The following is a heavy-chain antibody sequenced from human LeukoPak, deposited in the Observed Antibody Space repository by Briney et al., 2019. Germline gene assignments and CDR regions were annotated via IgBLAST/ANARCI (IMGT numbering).Heavy chain of an antibody. CDR1: GDSISTYY. CDR2: ASYSGNT. V-gene: IGHV4-59*01. J-gene: IGHJ4*02. CDR3: ARTSRLTMVRGVGRPFDY. Sequence: SETLSLTCTVSGDSISTYYWVWIRQSPGKGLEWIGYASYSGNTNYNPSLKSRVTISVDTSKNQLSLKLSSMTAADTAVYYCARTSRLTMVRGVGRPFDYWGQGTLVTVSS. D-gene: IGHD3-10*01.